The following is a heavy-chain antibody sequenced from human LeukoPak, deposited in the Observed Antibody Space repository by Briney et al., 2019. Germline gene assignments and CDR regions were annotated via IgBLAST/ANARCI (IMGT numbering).Heavy chain of an antibody. CDR3: ARAAEQQLDNWFDP. CDR1: GFTFSDYY. J-gene: IGHJ5*02. V-gene: IGHV3-11*01. CDR2: ISSSGSTI. D-gene: IGHD6-13*01. Sequence: GGSLRLSCAASGFTFSDYYMSWIRQAPGKGLEWVSYISSSGSTIYYADSVKGRFTISSDNAKNSLYLPMNSLRAEDTAVYYCARAAEQQLDNWFDPWGQGTLVTVSS.